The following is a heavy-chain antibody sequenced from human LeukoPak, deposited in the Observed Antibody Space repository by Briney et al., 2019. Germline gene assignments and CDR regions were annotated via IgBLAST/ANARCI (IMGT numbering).Heavy chain of an antibody. Sequence: SQTLSLTCTVSGGSVSSGSYYWSWIRQPAGKGLEWIGTLSYSAHTFYSSSLKSRVTISGDTSKNQFSLILTSVTAADTAVYYCARHKGPHIIRGVLRNNWFDPWGQGTLVTVSS. J-gene: IGHJ5*02. CDR1: GGSVSSGSYY. CDR3: ARHKGPHIIRGVLRNNWFDP. D-gene: IGHD3-10*01. CDR2: LSYSAHT. V-gene: IGHV4-30-2*03.